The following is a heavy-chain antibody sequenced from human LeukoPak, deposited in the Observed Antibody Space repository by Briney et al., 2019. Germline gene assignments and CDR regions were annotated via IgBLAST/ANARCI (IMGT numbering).Heavy chain of an antibody. V-gene: IGHV4-59*01. CDR3: ARGWNYGDY. CDR2: VSYTGGA. J-gene: IGHJ4*02. D-gene: IGHD3-3*01. CDR1: GGAISSFY. Sequence: PSETLSLTCTVPGGAISSFYWSWIRQPPGKGLEWIGYVSYTGGASQNPSLGGRVTMSVDTSNNQVSLELSSVTAADTAVYYCARGWNYGDYWGQGTLVTVSS.